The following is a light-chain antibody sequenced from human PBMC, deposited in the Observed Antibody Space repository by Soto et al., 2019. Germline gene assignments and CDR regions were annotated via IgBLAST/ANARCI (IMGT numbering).Light chain of an antibody. Sequence: QSALTQPASVSGCPGQSITISCTGTSSDVGAYYLVSWYQHHPGKAPKLMIWEVIKRPSGVSNRFSGSKSGNTASLTISGLQAEDEADYYCCSYAGSSTFAVFGTRTKLTVL. CDR1: SSDVGAYYL. J-gene: IGLJ1*01. CDR3: CSYAGSSTFAV. CDR2: EVI. V-gene: IGLV2-23*02.